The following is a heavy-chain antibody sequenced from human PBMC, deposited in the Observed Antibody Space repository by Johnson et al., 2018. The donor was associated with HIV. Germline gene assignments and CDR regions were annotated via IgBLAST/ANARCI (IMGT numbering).Heavy chain of an antibody. V-gene: IGHV3-30*02. Sequence: QVQLVESGGGVVQPGGSLRLSCAASGFTFSSYGMHWVRQAPGKRLEWVAFIRYDGSNKYYADSVKGRFTISRDNSKNTLYLQMNSLRAEDTAVYYCAKASNYYDSSRHAFDIWGQGTMVTVSS. CDR1: GFTFSSYG. CDR3: AKASNYYDSSRHAFDI. D-gene: IGHD3-22*01. J-gene: IGHJ3*02. CDR2: IRYDGSNK.